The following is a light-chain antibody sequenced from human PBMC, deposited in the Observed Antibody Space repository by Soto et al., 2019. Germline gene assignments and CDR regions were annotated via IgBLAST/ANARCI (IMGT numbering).Light chain of an antibody. J-gene: IGKJ5*01. CDR3: QQRSNWPPIT. CDR2: DAS. V-gene: IGKV3-11*01. CDR1: QSVSSTY. Sequence: EIVLTQSPGTLSFSPGETSTRSCRSSQSVSSTYLAWYQQKPGQAPRLLIYDASNRATGIPARFSGSGSGTDFTLTISSLEPEDFAVYYCQQRSNWPPITFGQGTRLEIK.